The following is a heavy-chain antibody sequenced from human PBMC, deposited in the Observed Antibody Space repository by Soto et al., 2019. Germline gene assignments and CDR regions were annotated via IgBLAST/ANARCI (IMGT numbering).Heavy chain of an antibody. CDR3: ARDQVFGVVIT. V-gene: IGHV4-31*03. J-gene: IGHJ4*02. D-gene: IGHD3-3*01. Sequence: SETLSLTCTVSGGSISSGGYYWSWIRQHPGKGLEWIGYIYYSGSTYYNPSLKSRVTISVDTSKNQFSLKLSSVTAADTAVYYCARDQVFGVVITWGQGTLVTVSS. CDR2: IYYSGST. CDR1: GGSISSGGYY.